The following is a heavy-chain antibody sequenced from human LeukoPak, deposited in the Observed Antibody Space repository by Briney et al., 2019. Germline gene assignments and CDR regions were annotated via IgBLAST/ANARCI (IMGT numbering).Heavy chain of an antibody. Sequence: TSETLSLTCTVSGGSISSYSWSWMRQPAGKGLEWIGRIYPMESPNYNPSLKSRVIMSVDKSKNQFSLKLRSVTAADTAVYYCAREWHHVFDYWGQGNLVTVSS. CDR2: IYPMESP. CDR3: AREWHHVFDY. V-gene: IGHV4-4*07. D-gene: IGHD5-12*01. J-gene: IGHJ4*02. CDR1: GGSISSYS.